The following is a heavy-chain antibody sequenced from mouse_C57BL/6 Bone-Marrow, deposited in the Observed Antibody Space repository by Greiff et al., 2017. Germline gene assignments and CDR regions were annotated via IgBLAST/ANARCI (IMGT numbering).Heavy chain of an antibody. CDR1: GFTFSSYG. Sequence: EVMLVESGGDLVKPGGSLKLSCAASGFTFSSYGMSWVRPTPDKRLEWVATISSGGSYTYYPDSVKGRFTISRDNAKNTLYLQMSSLKSEDTAMYYCARGGLRAAWFAYWGQGTLVTVSA. CDR3: ARGGLRAAWFAY. V-gene: IGHV5-6*01. D-gene: IGHD1-1*01. J-gene: IGHJ3*01. CDR2: ISSGGSYT.